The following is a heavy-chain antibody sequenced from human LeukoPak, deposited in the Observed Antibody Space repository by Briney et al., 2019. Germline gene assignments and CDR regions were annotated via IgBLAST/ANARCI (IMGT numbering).Heavy chain of an antibody. Sequence: ASVKVSCKASGYTFTGYYMHWVRQAPGQGLEWMGWINPNSGGTNYAQKFQGRVTMTRDTSISTAYMELSRLRSDDTAVYYCARDNDSSGYPPNAFDIWGQGTMVTVSS. CDR2: INPNSGGT. CDR3: ARDNDSSGYPPNAFDI. D-gene: IGHD3-22*01. V-gene: IGHV1-2*02. J-gene: IGHJ3*02. CDR1: GYTFTGYY.